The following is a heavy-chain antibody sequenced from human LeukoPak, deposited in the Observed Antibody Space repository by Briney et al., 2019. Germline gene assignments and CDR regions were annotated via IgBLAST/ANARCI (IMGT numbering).Heavy chain of an antibody. Sequence: ASVKVSCKASGYTFTGYYMHWVRQAPGQGLEWMGWINPNSGGTNYAQKFQGRVTMTRDTSISTAYMELSRLRSDDTAVYYCARVILVRNVLRGYYFDYWGQGTLVTVSS. J-gene: IGHJ4*02. D-gene: IGHD3-10*01. CDR1: GYTFTGYY. CDR3: ARVILVRNVLRGYYFDY. V-gene: IGHV1-2*02. CDR2: INPNSGGT.